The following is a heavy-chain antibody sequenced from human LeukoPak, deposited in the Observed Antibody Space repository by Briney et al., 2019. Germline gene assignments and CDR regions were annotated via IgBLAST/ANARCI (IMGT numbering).Heavy chain of an antibody. CDR3: ARDSGTSGEVKFDP. V-gene: IGHV4-4*07. Sequence: SQTLSLTCTVSGGSVNSYYLSWIRQPAGKTLEWIGRIYDGGSTNYNPSLKSRVTMSVDTSKNQISLKLKSVTAADTAVYYCARDSGTSGEVKFDPWGQGALVTVSS. D-gene: IGHD3-10*01. CDR2: IYDGGST. J-gene: IGHJ5*02. CDR1: GGSVNSYY.